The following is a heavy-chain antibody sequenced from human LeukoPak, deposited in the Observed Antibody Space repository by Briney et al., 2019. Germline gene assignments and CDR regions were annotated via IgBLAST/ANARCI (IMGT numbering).Heavy chain of an antibody. CDR2: IWYDGSNK. J-gene: IGHJ4*02. V-gene: IGHV3-33*01. Sequence: QSGGSLRLSCAASGFTFSSYGMHWVRQAPGKGLEWVAVIWYDGSNKYYADSVKGRFTISRDNSKNTLYLQMNSLRAEDTAVYYCARDALNEDYGGNPVDYWGQGTLVTVSS. D-gene: IGHD4-23*01. CDR1: GFTFSSYG. CDR3: ARDALNEDYGGNPVDY.